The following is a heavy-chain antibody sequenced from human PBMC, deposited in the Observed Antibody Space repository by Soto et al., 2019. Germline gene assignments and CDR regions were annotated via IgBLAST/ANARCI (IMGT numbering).Heavy chain of an antibody. J-gene: IGHJ4*02. Sequence: VGSVRLACAAAGFTFSSYSMNWVRHSPGKGLEWVSSISSSSSYIYYADSVKGRLTISRDNAKNSLYLQMNSLRAEDTAVYYCAIAGDRSDRDCRAPVDYWRQATLVPVAT. CDR1: GFTFSSYS. CDR2: ISSSSSYI. V-gene: IGHV3-21*01. D-gene: IGHD2-15*01. CDR3: AIAGDRSDRDCRAPVDY.